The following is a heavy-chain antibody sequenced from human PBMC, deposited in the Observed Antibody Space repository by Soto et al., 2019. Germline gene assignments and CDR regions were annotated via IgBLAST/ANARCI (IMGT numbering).Heavy chain of an antibody. D-gene: IGHD2-15*01. V-gene: IGHV3-72*01. J-gene: IGHJ3*02. CDR2: TRNKVNSYTT. Sequence: GGSLRLSCAASGFTFSDHYMDWVRQAPGKGLEWVGRTRNKVNSYTTEYAASVKGRFSISRDDSKDSLYLHMNSLKTEDTAVYYCASGYCSGGSCYWDAFDIWGQGTMVTVSS. CDR3: ASGYCSGGSCYWDAFDI. CDR1: GFTFSDHY.